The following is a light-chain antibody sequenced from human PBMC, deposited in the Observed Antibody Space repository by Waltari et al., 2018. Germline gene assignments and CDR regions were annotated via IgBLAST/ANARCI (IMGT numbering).Light chain of an antibody. CDR3: SSYTSSSTYVV. CDR2: DVS. V-gene: IGLV2-14*03. Sequence: QSALTQPASVSGSPGQSITISCPGTSSDVAGYNYVSWYQHHPGKAPKLMIYDVSKRPSGVSNRFSGSKSGNTASLTISGLQAEDEADYYCSSYTSSSTYVVFGGGTKLTVL. CDR1: SSDVAGYNY. J-gene: IGLJ2*01.